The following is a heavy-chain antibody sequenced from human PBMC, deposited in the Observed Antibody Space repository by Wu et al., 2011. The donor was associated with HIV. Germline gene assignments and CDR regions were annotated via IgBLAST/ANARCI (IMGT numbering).Heavy chain of an antibody. CDR2: MNPKSNNT. CDR3: ASRNYYDRSGGGFFSN. V-gene: IGHV1-8*01. CDR1: GYTFTSYD. J-gene: IGHJ4*02. Sequence: QVQLVQSGAEVRKTGASVKVSCKASGYTFTSYDVNWVRQASGQGLQWLGWMNPKSNNTGYAQGFQERITMTSDTSTGTAFMELRSLKSEDTATYYCASRNYYDRSGGGFFSNWGQGTQVTVSS. D-gene: IGHD3-22*01.